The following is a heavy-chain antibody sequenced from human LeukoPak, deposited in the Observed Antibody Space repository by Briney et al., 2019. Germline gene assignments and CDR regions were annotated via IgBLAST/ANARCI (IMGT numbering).Heavy chain of an antibody. D-gene: IGHD2-2*01. V-gene: IGHV1-3*01. J-gene: IGHJ6*02. CDR1: GYTFTSAA. Sequence: ASVKVSCKASGYTFTSAAIHWVRQAPGQRLEWMGWINAGNGNTKYSQKFQGRVTITRDTSASTAYMELSSLRSEDTAVYYCARGWGSTSDYYYGMDVWGQGTTVTVSS. CDR2: INAGNGNT. CDR3: ARGWGSTSDYYYGMDV.